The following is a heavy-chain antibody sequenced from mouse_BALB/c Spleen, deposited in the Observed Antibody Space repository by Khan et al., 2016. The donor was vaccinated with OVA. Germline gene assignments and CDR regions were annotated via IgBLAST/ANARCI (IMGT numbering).Heavy chain of an antibody. CDR1: GYSITSGYG. V-gene: IGHV3-2*02. Sequence: EVQLKQSGPGLVKPSQSLSLTCTVTGYSITSGYGWNWIRPFPGNKLEWMGYISYSGSTNYNPSLKSRISITRDTSKNQFFLQLNSVTTEDTATYYCARTARIKYWGQGTTLTGAS. D-gene: IGHD1-2*01. J-gene: IGHJ2*01. CDR3: ARTARIKY. CDR2: ISYSGST.